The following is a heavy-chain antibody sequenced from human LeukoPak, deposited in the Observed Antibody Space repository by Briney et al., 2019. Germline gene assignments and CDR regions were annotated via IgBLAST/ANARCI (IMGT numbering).Heavy chain of an antibody. D-gene: IGHD4-17*01. Sequence: GGSLRLSCAASGFTVSSNYMSWVRQAPGMGLEWVSVIYSSGMTYYADSVKGRFTISRDNSKNTLYFHMNSLRAEDTAVYYCARDLYGVSHDYWGQGTLVTVSS. CDR3: ARDLYGVSHDY. J-gene: IGHJ4*02. CDR1: GFTVSSNY. CDR2: IYSSGMT. V-gene: IGHV3-53*01.